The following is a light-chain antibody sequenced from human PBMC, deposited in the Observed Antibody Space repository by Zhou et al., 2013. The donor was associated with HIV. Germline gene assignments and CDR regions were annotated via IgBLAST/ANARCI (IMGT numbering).Light chain of an antibody. J-gene: IGKJ4*01. CDR2: KAS. Sequence: DIQMTQSPSTLSASVGDRVTITCRASQSISSWLAWYQQKPGKAPKLLIYKASSLESGVPSRFSGSGSGTEFTLTISSLQPEDFATYYCQQPDGLTFGGGTNVEIK. CDR1: QSISSW. V-gene: IGKV1-5*03. CDR3: QQPDGLT.